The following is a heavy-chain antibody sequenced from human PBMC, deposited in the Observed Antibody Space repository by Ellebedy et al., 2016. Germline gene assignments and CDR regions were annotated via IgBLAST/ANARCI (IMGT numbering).Heavy chain of an antibody. J-gene: IGHJ6*03. CDR3: TRGGGGMYHDYYLDV. Sequence: SETLSLTXAVYGGSFSGYYWSWIRQPPGKGLEWIGEINDSGSTNYNPSLKSRVTISADTSKNQFSLKLSSVTAADTAVYYCTRGGGGMYHDYYLDVWGKGTTVTVSS. CDR1: GGSFSGYY. V-gene: IGHV4-34*01. CDR2: INDSGST. D-gene: IGHD1-26*01.